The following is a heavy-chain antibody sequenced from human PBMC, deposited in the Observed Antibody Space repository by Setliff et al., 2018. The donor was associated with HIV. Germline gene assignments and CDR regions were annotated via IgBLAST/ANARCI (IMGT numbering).Heavy chain of an antibody. D-gene: IGHD3-10*01. V-gene: IGHV4-39*07. Sequence: SETLSLTCTVSGGSISSSSYYWGWIRQPPGKGLEWIGGVYYSGTTYYNPSLESRVTISVDTSKNQFSLKLSSVTAADTAVYYCASGYGSGSYPGDWGQGTLVTVSS. CDR2: VYYSGTT. CDR3: ASGYGSGSYPGD. J-gene: IGHJ4*02. CDR1: GGSISSSSYY.